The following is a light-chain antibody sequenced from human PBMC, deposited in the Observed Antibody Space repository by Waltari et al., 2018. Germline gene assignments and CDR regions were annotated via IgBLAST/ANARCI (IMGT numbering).Light chain of an antibody. J-gene: IGLJ3*02. CDR1: ALPRDN. CDR2: QDS. CDR3: QSSDISGPYGV. Sequence: YELTQPPSVSLSPGQTARITCSGDALPRDNVYWYLQRPGQAPVLVIYQDSERPSGIPGRFSGSTSGTTSTLTISGVQAEDEGDYYCQSSDISGPYGVFGGGTKLTVL. V-gene: IGLV3-25*03.